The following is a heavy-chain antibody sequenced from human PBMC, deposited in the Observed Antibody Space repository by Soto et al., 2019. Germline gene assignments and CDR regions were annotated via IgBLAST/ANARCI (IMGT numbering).Heavy chain of an antibody. Sequence: QITLKESGPTLVKPTQTLTLTCSFSGFSLTSIGVAVGWIRQPPGKALEWLALIYWNDDTRYSPSLKSRLSISKDTSKTQVALTMTNMDPLDTGTYSCAHTRRPYSSPLFDPWGQGTLVTVSS. CDR3: AHTRRPYSSPLFDP. D-gene: IGHD6-13*01. CDR2: IYWNDDT. CDR1: GFSLTSIGVA. J-gene: IGHJ5*02. V-gene: IGHV2-5*01.